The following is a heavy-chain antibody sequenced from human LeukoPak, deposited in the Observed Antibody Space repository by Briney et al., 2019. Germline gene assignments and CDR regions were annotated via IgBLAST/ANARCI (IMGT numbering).Heavy chain of an antibody. J-gene: IGHJ6*03. CDR2: INQTGKTNYNPSLT. V-gene: IGHV4-34*01. CDR1: GESFSVFY. Sequence: SETLSLTCAVDGESFSVFYWTWIRQTPGKGLEWIGEINQTGKTNYNPSLTDYNPSLKSRVTISVDSSKNQLSLKVNSVTAGHACFYYCARVRHDPLEYGYYMDVWGKGTTVTVSS. CDR3: ARVRHDPLEYGYYMDV. D-gene: IGHD3-3*01.